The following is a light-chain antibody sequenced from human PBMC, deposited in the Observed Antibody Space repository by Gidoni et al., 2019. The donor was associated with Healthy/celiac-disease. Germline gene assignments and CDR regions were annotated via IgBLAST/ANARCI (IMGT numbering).Light chain of an antibody. Sequence: SVLTQPPSVSAAPGQRVPISCNWSSSNIGAGYDVHWYQQLHGTAPKPPIYANNNRPSGVPDRFSGSKSGTSASLAITGLQAEDETDYYCQSYDSSLSGSRVFGTGTKVTVL. CDR3: QSYDSSLSGSRV. CDR1: SSNIGAGYD. J-gene: IGLJ1*01. CDR2: ANN. V-gene: IGLV1-40*01.